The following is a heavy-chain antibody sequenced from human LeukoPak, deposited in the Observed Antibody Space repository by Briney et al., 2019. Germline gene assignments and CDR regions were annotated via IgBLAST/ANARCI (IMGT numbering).Heavy chain of an antibody. Sequence: GGSLRLSCAASGFTFSSYTMNWVRQAPGKGLEWVSSISSGSSYIYYADSVKGRFTISRDNAKNSLYLQMNSLRAEDTAVYYCARDLRLHGGEFDPWGQGTLVTVSS. CDR2: ISSGSSYI. CDR1: GFTFSSYT. CDR3: ARDLRLHGGEFDP. V-gene: IGHV3-21*01. D-gene: IGHD4-11*01. J-gene: IGHJ5*02.